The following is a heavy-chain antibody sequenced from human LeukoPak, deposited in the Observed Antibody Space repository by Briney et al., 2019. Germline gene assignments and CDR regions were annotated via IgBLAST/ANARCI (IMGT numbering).Heavy chain of an antibody. CDR3: ATVFPLTMIVSGGGYWFDP. J-gene: IGHJ5*02. CDR2: IIPILGIA. CDR1: GYTFTSYA. Sequence: SVKVSCKASGYTFTSYAISWVRQAPGQGLEWMGRIIPILGIANYAQKFQGRVTMTEDTSTDTAYMELSSLRSEDTAVYYCATVFPLTMIVSGGGYWFDPWGQGTLVTVSS. D-gene: IGHD3-22*01. V-gene: IGHV1-69*04.